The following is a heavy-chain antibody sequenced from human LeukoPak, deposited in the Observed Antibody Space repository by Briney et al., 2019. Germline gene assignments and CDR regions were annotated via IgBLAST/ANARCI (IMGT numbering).Heavy chain of an antibody. Sequence: PSETLSLTCSVSGGSISSYYWSWIRQPPEKGLEWIGYIYYNGGANYHPSLKSRVTISLDTSKNQFSLKLTSVTAADTAVHYRARLQRYYYESSGYPSDAFDTWGQGTMVTVSS. CDR3: ARLQRYYYESSGYPSDAFDT. CDR2: IYYNGGA. CDR1: GGSISSYY. J-gene: IGHJ3*02. D-gene: IGHD3-22*01. V-gene: IGHV4-59*01.